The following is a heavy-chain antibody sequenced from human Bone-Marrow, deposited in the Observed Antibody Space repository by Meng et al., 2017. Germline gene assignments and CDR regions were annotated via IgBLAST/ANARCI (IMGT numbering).Heavy chain of an antibody. V-gene: IGHV3-15*01. Sequence: EVQLVESGGGFVKLGGSLRLSCAASGFTFSNAWMTWVRQAPGKGLEWIGRMKSNVDGGTVDYAAAVKGRFFISRDDSENTFYLQMNSLKTEDTAVYYCSGHVDYWGHGTLVTVSS. J-gene: IGHJ4*01. CDR1: GFTFSNAW. CDR2: MKSNVDGGTV. CDR3: SGHVDY.